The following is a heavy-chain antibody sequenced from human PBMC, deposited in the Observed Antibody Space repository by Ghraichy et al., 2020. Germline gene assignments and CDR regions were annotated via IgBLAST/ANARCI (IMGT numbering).Heavy chain of an antibody. CDR1: GFIFSKFG. CDR2: IRSDGNHR. V-gene: IGHV3-30*02. D-gene: IGHD5-18*01. J-gene: IGHJ4*02. Sequence: WGSLRLSCTSSGFIFSKFGMHWVRQAPGKGLEWVAFIRSDGNHRFYGDPVKGRFTISRDNSKDTVDLQMSDLRPEDTALYYCAKGGGDTSALVTWGRGTLVSVSS. CDR3: AKGGGDTSALVT.